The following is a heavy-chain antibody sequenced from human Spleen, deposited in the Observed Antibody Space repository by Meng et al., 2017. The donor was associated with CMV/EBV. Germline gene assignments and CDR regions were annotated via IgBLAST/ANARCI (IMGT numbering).Heavy chain of an antibody. D-gene: IGHD5-24*01. CDR1: GGSFSGYY. V-gene: IGHV4-34*01. J-gene: IGHJ4*02. CDR2: INHSGST. CDR3: ARSRDGYNFDY. Sequence: QVQLQQWGAGLFKPSETLSLTCAVYGGSFSGYYWSWIRQPPGKGLEWIGEINHSGSTNYNPSLKSRVTISVDTSKNQFSLKLSSVTAADTAVYYCARSRDGYNFDYWGQGTLVTVSS.